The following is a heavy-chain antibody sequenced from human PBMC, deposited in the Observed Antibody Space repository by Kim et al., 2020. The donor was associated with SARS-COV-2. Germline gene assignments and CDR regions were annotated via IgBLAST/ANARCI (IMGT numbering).Heavy chain of an antibody. CDR1: GYTFTSYA. V-gene: IGHV7-4-1*02. CDR2: INTNTGNP. Sequence: ASVKVSCKASGYTFTSYAMNWVRQAPGQGLEWMGWINTNTGNPTYAQGFTGRFVFSLDTSVSTAYLQISSLKAEDTAVYYCAREELWWDYNWFDPWGQGTLVTVSS. CDR3: AREELWWDYNWFDP. J-gene: IGHJ5*02. D-gene: IGHD5-18*01.